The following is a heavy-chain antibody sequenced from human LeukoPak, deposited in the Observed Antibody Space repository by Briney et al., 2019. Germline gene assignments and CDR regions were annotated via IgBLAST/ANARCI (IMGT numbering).Heavy chain of an antibody. D-gene: IGHD3-10*01. CDR1: GFTFSSYW. CDR3: ARGLRGVSKFGWFDP. CDR2: IKQDGSEK. J-gene: IGHJ5*02. Sequence: PGGSLRLSCAASGFTFSSYWMSWVRQAPGKGLEWVANIKQDGSEKYYVDSVKGRFTISRDNAKNSLYLQMNSLRAEDTAVYYCARGLRGVSKFGWFDPWAQGTLVTVSS. V-gene: IGHV3-7*01.